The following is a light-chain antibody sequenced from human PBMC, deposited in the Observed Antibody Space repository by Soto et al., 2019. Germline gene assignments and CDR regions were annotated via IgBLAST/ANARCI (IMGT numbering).Light chain of an antibody. V-gene: IGLV1-44*01. CDR1: SSNIGSNT. CDR3: AAWDDSLNASYV. CDR2: SNN. J-gene: IGLJ1*01. Sequence: QLVLTQPPSASGTPGQRVTISCSGSSSNIGSNTVNWYQQLPGTAPKLLIYSNNQRPSGVPDRFSGSKSGTSASLAISGLQAEDEADYYCAAWDDSLNASYVCGTGTKVTVL.